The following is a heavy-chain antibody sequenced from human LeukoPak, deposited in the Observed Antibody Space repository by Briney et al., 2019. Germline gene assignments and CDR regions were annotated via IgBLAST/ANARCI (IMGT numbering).Heavy chain of an antibody. Sequence: ASVKVSCKASGYSFTSYGISWVRQAPGQGLEWMGWISAYNGNTNYAQKLQGRVTMTTDTSTSTAYMELRSLRSDDTAVYYCARDSRFGELYFPPDYWGQGTLVTVSS. CDR1: GYSFTSYG. CDR3: ARDSRFGELYFPPDY. CDR2: ISAYNGNT. V-gene: IGHV1-18*01. J-gene: IGHJ4*02. D-gene: IGHD3-10*01.